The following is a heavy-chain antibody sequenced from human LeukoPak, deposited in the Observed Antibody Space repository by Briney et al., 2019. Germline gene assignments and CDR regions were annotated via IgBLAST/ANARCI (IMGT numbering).Heavy chain of an antibody. CDR1: GSSFTSYW. Sequence: GEALKISCKGSGSSFTSYWIGWVRQMPGKGMEWMGIIYPGDSDTRYSTSFQGQVTISADKSISTAYLQWSSLKASDTATYYCARHNSGYSYWGQGTLVTVSS. V-gene: IGHV5-51*01. CDR3: ARHNSGYSY. D-gene: IGHD5-12*01. CDR2: IYPGDSDT. J-gene: IGHJ4*02.